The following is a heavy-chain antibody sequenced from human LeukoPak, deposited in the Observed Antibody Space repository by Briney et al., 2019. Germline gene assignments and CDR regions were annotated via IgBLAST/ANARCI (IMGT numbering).Heavy chain of an antibody. CDR1: GYTFTTYA. V-gene: IGHV7-4-1*02. D-gene: IGHD6-19*01. CDR3: ARDEFVGLGSGWYDY. Sequence: ASVKVSCKASGYTFTTYAMNWVRQAPGQGLEWMGWINTNTGNPTYAQGFTGRFVFSLDTSVSTAYLQISSLKAEDTAVYYCARDEFVGLGSGWYDYWGQGTLVTVSS. CDR2: INTNTGNP. J-gene: IGHJ4*02.